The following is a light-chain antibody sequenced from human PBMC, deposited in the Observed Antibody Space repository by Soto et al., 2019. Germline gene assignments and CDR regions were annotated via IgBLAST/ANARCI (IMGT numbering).Light chain of an antibody. CDR3: QQLNSYPPKVT. Sequence: IQLTQSPSSLSASVGDRVTITCRASQGISSYLAWYQQKPGKAPKLLIYAASTLQSGVPSRFSGSGSGTDFTLTISSLQPEDFATYYCQQLNSYPPKVTFGGGTKVDIK. V-gene: IGKV1-9*01. J-gene: IGKJ4*01. CDR2: AAS. CDR1: QGISSY.